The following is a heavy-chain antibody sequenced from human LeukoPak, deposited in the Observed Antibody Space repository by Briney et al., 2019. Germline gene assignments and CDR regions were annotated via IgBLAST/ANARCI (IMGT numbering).Heavy chain of an antibody. CDR3: ARDRAWGYFDY. CDR2: ISSSSSTI. D-gene: IGHD3-16*01. V-gene: IGHV3-48*01. J-gene: IGHJ4*02. Sequence: RSGGSLRLSCAASGFTFSNYSMNWVRQAPGKGLEWVSYISSSSSTISDADSVKGRFTISRDNAKNSLYLQMNSLRVEDTAVYYCARDRAWGYFDYWGQGTLVTVSS. CDR1: GFTFSNYS.